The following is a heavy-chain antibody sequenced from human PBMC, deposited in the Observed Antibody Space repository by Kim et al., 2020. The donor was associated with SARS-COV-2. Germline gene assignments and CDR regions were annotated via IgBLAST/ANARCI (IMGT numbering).Heavy chain of an antibody. V-gene: IGHV3-48*03. CDR1: GFTFSSYE. D-gene: IGHD3-10*01. J-gene: IGHJ6*01. CDR3: ARDECVEYSVAGGVDYY. Sequence: GGSLRLSCEASGFTFSSYEMNWVRQAPGKGLEWVAYISRSGGTIYYTDSVKGRFTISRDNAKNALYLQLNSLRAEDTAVYYCARDECVEYSVAGGVDYY. CDR2: ISRSGGTI.